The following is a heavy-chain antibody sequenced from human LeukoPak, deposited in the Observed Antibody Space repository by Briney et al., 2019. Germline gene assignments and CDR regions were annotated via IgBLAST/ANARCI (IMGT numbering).Heavy chain of an antibody. CDR1: GYNFTPYW. CDR3: ARHFHPAETTGGYFDL. D-gene: IGHD4-17*01. CDR2: TLAGYSYT. Sequence: GESLKIPCQSSGYNFTPYWIVWVRQMPGKGLEWMGITLAGYSYTIYRPSFQGQVTISVDKSISTAYLQWSSLKLSDTAMYYCARHFHPAETTGGYFDLWGRGTLVTVSA. J-gene: IGHJ2*01. V-gene: IGHV5-51*01.